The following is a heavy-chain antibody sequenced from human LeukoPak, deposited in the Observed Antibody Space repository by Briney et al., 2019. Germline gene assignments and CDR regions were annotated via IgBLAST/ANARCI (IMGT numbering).Heavy chain of an antibody. CDR1: GFTFSSYW. CDR2: IKTDGSNT. V-gene: IGHV3-74*01. J-gene: IGHJ3*01. D-gene: IGHD3-16*01. Sequence: SGGSLRLSCAASGFTFSSYWMHWVRQAPGKGLAWVSRIKTDGSNTNYADSVKGRFTISRDNAKNTLYLQMSSLRTEDTAVYYCARDFLHLGGWGQGTMVTVSS. CDR3: ARDFLHLGG.